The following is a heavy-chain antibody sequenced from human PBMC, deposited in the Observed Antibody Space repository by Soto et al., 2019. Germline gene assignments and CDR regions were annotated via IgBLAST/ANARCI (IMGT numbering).Heavy chain of an antibody. CDR3: ARVYYDILTGHYGYNWFDP. CDR1: GGTFSSYA. V-gene: IGHV1-69*13. J-gene: IGHJ5*02. CDR2: IIPIFGTA. Sequence: SVKVSCKASGGTFSSYAISWLRQAPGQGLEWMGGIIPIFGTANYAQKFQGRVTITADESTSTAYMELSSLRSEDTAVYYCARVYYDILTGHYGYNWFDPWGQGTLVTVSS. D-gene: IGHD3-9*01.